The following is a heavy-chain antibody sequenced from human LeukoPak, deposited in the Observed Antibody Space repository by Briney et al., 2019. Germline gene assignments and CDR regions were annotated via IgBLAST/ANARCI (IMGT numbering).Heavy chain of an antibody. CDR3: ARGNYYDSRGFSVTEH. J-gene: IGHJ4*02. D-gene: IGHD3-22*01. Sequence: GGSLRLSCATSGFTFSYYVFHWVRQAPGKGLDWVAAISRDGTAYYADSVKGRFTVSRDTSEDTVFLQMVSLGLEDTAVYYCARGNYYDSRGFSVTEHSGQGTLVSVSS. CDR1: GFTFSYYV. CDR2: ISRDGTA. V-gene: IGHV3-30*04.